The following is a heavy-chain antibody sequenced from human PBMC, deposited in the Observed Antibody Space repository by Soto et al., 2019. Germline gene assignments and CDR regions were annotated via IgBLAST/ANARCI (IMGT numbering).Heavy chain of an antibody. CDR3: ARLVYFDTSYYFDY. CDR1: GGSFSGYY. D-gene: IGHD3-22*01. V-gene: IGHV4-34*01. Sequence: PSETLSLTCSVYGGSFSGYYWTWIRQPPGTGLEWIGEINHSGSTNYNPSLKSRVTISVDTSKNQFSLKLSSVTAADTAVYYCARLVYFDTSYYFDYWGQGTLVTVSS. J-gene: IGHJ4*02. CDR2: INHSGST.